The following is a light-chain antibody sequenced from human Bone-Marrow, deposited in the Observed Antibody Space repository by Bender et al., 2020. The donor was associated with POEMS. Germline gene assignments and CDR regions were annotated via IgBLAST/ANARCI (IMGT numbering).Light chain of an antibody. CDR1: VLAKKY. CDR3: QPWDSTTVV. J-gene: IGLJ2*01. Sequence: SYELTQPSSVSVSPGQTARITCSGDVLAKKYARWFQQKPGQAPVLVIYKDSERPSGIPERFSGSSSGTTVTLTISGVQAEDEADYYCQPWDSTTVVFGGGTKLTVL. V-gene: IGLV3-27*01. CDR2: KDS.